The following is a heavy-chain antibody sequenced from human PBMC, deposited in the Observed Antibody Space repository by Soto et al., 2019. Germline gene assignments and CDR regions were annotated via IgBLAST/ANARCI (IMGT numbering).Heavy chain of an antibody. D-gene: IGHD3-16*01. CDR1: GFTVSNYD. Sequence: EAQLLESGGGVVQPGGSLRLSCAASGFTVSNYDMVWVRQAPGKGLEWVSFITSNTRTINYVDAVKGRFTISRDNAKNSLNLQMNSLRDEDTAVYYCARSLGGGHWDYWGPGTLVTVSS. CDR3: ARSLGGGHWDY. CDR2: ITSNTRTI. V-gene: IGHV3-48*02. J-gene: IGHJ4*02.